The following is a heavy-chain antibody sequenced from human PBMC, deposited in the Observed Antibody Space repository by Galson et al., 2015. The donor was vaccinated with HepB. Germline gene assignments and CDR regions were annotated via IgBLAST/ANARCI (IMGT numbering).Heavy chain of an antibody. V-gene: IGHV3-23*01. CDR3: AKVASGFYRNGMDV. CDR1: GFTFSVYA. D-gene: IGHD3-22*01. J-gene: IGHJ6*02. CDR2: ISGSGGST. Sequence: SLRLSCAASGFTFSVYAMSWVRQPPGKGLEWVSGISGSGGSTYYAASVKGRFAISKDSSKNTLYLQMDSLRVEDTAVYYCAKVASGFYRNGMDVWGRGSTVHVSS.